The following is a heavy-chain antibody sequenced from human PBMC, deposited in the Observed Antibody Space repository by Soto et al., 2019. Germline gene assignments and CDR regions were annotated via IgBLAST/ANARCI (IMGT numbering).Heavy chain of an antibody. J-gene: IGHJ4*02. CDR3: ARVSYYDSCGLLPADY. Sequence: GAAVKVSCKASGYTFTSYGISWLRQPPGQEREWMGWISAYNGNANYAQKLQGRVTMTTDTSTSTTYMELRSLRSDDTAVYYCARVSYYDSCGLLPADYWGQGTLVTVSS. CDR2: ISAYNGNA. D-gene: IGHD3-22*01. V-gene: IGHV1-18*01. CDR1: GYTFTSYG.